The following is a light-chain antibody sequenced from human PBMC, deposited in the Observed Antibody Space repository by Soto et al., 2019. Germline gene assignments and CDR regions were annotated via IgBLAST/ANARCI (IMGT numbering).Light chain of an antibody. CDR1: QSVSSSY. CDR2: GAS. Sequence: EIVLTQSPGTLSLSPGERATLSCRASQSVSSSYLAWYQQKPGQAPRLLIYGASSRATGIPDRFSGSGSGTDFTLTISRLEPEDYAEYYCQQYDSSPRPFGQGTKVAIK. V-gene: IGKV3-20*01. J-gene: IGKJ1*01. CDR3: QQYDSSPRP.